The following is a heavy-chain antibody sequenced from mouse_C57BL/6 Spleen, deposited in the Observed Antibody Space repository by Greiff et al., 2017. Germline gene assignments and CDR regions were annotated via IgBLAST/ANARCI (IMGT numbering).Heavy chain of an antibody. CDR2: IDPSDSYT. J-gene: IGHJ2*01. V-gene: IGHV1-50*01. CDR3: ARSHVVPYYFDY. D-gene: IGHD1-1*01. CDR1: GYTFTSYW. Sequence: QVQLQQPGAELVKPGASVKLSCKASGYTFTSYWMQWVKQRPGQGLEWIGEIDPSDSYTNYNQKFKGKATLTVDTSSSTAYMQLSSLTSEDSAVYYCARSHVVPYYFDYWGQGTTLTVSS.